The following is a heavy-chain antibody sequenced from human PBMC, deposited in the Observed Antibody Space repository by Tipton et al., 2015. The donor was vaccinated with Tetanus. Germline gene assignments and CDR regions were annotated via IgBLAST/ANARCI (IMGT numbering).Heavy chain of an antibody. D-gene: IGHD2-2*01. CDR3: ARRSYCSSSRCFDAFDL. CDR2: VYYTGST. J-gene: IGHJ3*01. V-gene: IGHV4-59*01. Sequence: TLSLTCTVSGGSMSTYYWSWIRQPPGKGLEWIGYVYYTGSTDYNPSLKSRVTISVDTSKNQISLKLSSVTAADTAVYYCARRSYCSSSRCFDAFDLWGQGTMVTVSS. CDR1: GGSMSTYY.